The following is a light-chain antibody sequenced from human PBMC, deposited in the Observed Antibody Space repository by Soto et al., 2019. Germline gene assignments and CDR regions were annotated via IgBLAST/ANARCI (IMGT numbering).Light chain of an antibody. V-gene: IGKV1-39*01. CDR3: QQVESYPST. Sequence: DIQMTQSPSSLSASVGDRVTITCRASQTVTTYLNWYQQKPGEAPKLLIYAASTLHTGVPSRFSGSGFGTDFTLTITSLQPEDFATYYCQQVESYPSTVGGGTKVDIK. CDR1: QTVTTY. CDR2: AAS. J-gene: IGKJ4*01.